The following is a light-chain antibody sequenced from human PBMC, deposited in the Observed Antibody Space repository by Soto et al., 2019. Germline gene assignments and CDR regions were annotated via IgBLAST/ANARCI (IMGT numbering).Light chain of an antibody. J-gene: IGKJ1*01. CDR3: QESYSTS. Sequence: IQMTPSPSTLSGSGRFTGIFACRASQSISSYLNWYQQKPGKAPKLLIYVASNLQSGVPSRFSGSGSGTDFTLTISSLQPEDIATYYCQESYSTSFGQGTKVDIK. V-gene: IGKV1-39*01. CDR2: VAS. CDR1: QSISSY.